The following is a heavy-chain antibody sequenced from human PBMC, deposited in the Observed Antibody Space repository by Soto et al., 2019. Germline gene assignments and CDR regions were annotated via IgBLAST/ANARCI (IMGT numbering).Heavy chain of an antibody. CDR2: IYYSGST. CDR3: ARQGYRYGQGLDY. CDR1: GGSISSGNYY. Sequence: SETLSLTCTVPGGSISSGNYYWSWIRQHPGKGLEWIGYIYYSGSTYYNPSLKSRVTISVDTSKKQFSLKLNSVTAADTAVYYCARQGYRYGQGLDYWGQGTLVTVSS. V-gene: IGHV4-31*03. J-gene: IGHJ4*02. D-gene: IGHD5-18*01.